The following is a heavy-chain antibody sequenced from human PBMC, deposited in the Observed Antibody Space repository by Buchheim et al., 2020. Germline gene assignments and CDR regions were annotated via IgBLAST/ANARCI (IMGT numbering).Heavy chain of an antibody. CDR1: GFTFSSYA. D-gene: IGHD1-26*01. CDR3: AKDLLGLGGSYVFGFFDY. V-gene: IGHV3-23*01. Sequence: EVQLLESGGGLVQPGGSLRLSCAASGFTFSSYAMSWIRQAPGKGLEWVSAISGSGGSTYYADSVKGRFTISRDNSKNTLYLQMNSLRAEDTAVYYCAKDLLGLGGSYVFGFFDYWGQGTL. J-gene: IGHJ4*02. CDR2: ISGSGGST.